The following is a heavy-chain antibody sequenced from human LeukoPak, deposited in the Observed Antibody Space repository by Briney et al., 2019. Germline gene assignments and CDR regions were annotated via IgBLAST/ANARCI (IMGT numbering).Heavy chain of an antibody. J-gene: IGHJ4*02. Sequence: GGSLRLSCAVSGITLSNYGMSWVRQAPGKGLEWVAGISDSGGSTNYADSVKGRFTVSRDNPKNTLYLQMNSLRAEDTAVYFCAKRGVVIRVILVGFHKEAYYFDSWGQGALVTVSS. CDR2: ISDSGGST. CDR1: GITLSNYG. D-gene: IGHD3-22*01. CDR3: AKRGVVIRVILVGFHKEAYYFDS. V-gene: IGHV3-23*01.